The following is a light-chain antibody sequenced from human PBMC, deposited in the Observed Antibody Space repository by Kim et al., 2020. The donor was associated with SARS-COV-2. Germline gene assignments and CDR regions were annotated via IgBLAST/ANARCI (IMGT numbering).Light chain of an antibody. J-gene: IGLJ3*02. Sequence: QSVLTQPPSASGTPGQRVTISCSGSSSNIGSRTVNWYQQLPGTAPKHLIYSNNQRPSGVPDRFSGSKSGTSASLAISGLQSEDEADYYCAAWDDSLKGPVFGGGTKLTVL. CDR1: SSNIGSRT. CDR2: SNN. CDR3: AAWDDSLKGPV. V-gene: IGLV1-44*01.